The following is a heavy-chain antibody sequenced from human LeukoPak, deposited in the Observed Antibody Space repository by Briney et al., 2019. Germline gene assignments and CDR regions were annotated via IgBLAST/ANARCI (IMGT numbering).Heavy chain of an antibody. CDR1: GFTLSTYS. CDR3: ARPRYYYGMDV. V-gene: IGHV3-21*01. Sequence: GGCLRLSCAASGFTLSTYSMTSVRQAAGKGLGWVSSISRSSTYIYYADSVKGRFTISRDNAKNPLTLQMNSLRAEDTAVYYCARPRYYYGMDVWGQGTTVTVSS. J-gene: IGHJ6*02. D-gene: IGHD6-6*01. CDR2: ISRSSTYI.